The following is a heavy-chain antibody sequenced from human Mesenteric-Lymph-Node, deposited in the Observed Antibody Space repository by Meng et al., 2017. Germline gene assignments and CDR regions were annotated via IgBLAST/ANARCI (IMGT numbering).Heavy chain of an antibody. J-gene: IGHJ6*02. D-gene: IGHD1-14*01. CDR2: ISAYNGNT. CDR1: GYTFTSYG. Sequence: ASVKVSCKASGYTFTSYGISWVRQAPGQGLEWMGWISAYNGNTNYAQKLQGRVTMTTDTSTSTAYMELRSLRSDDTAVYYCARVGLPELPLWYGVDVWGQGTTVTVSS. V-gene: IGHV1-18*01. CDR3: ARVGLPELPLWYGVDV.